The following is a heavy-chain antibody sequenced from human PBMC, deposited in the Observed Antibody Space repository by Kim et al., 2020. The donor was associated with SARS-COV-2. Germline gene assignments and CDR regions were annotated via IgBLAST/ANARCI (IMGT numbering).Heavy chain of an antibody. J-gene: IGHJ4*02. CDR2: IYPTDSAT. CDR3: ARESDIGYCIGGSCYPPDN. D-gene: IGHD2-15*01. CDR1: GYNFARYW. Sequence: GESLKISCKGVGYNFARYWIGWVRQMPGKGLEWMGIIYPTDSATRYSPSFQGQVTFSADKSINTAYLQWSSLKASDTAMYYCARESDIGYCIGGSCYPPDNWGPGTLVIVSS. V-gene: IGHV5-51*01.